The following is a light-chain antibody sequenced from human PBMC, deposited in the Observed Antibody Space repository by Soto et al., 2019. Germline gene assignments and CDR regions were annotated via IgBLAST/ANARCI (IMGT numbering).Light chain of an antibody. CDR1: QSVTSY. CDR2: DAS. V-gene: IGKV3-11*01. J-gene: IGKJ5*01. CDR3: QQRSSWPIT. Sequence: EIVLPQSPATLSLSPGESSTLSGRASQSVTSYLAWYQQRPGQAPRLLINDASRRATGIPDRFSGSGSGADFTLTISSLEPEDFAVYYCQQRSSWPITFGQGTRLEIK.